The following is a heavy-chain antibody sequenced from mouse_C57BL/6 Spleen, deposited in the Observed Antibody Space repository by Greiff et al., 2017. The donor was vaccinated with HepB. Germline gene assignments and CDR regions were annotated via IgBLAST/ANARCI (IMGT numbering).Heavy chain of an antibody. Sequence: EVQLVESGPELVKPGASVKMSCKASGYTFTDYNMHWVKQSHGKSLEWIGYINPNNGGTSYNQKFKGKATLTVNKSSSTAYMELRSLTSEDSAVYYCARDYYGSSWFAYWGQGTLVTVSA. D-gene: IGHD1-1*01. CDR2: INPNNGGT. V-gene: IGHV1-22*01. CDR3: ARDYYGSSWFAY. J-gene: IGHJ3*01. CDR1: GYTFTDYN.